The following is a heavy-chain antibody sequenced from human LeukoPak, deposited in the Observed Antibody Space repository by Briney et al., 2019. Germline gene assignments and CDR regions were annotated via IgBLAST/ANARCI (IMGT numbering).Heavy chain of an antibody. Sequence: PGGSLRLSCAASGFTFSAYSMTWVRQAPGKGLEWVSSINKRSDYMNYADSVKGRFTISRDNAKNSLYLQMNSLRAEDTAVYYCAALAAAGQDYWGQGTLVTVSS. J-gene: IGHJ4*02. V-gene: IGHV3-21*04. CDR1: GFTFSAYS. CDR2: INKRSDYM. D-gene: IGHD6-13*01. CDR3: AALAAAGQDY.